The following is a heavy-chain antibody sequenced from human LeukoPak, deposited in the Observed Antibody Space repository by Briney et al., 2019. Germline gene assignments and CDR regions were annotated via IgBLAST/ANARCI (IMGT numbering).Heavy chain of an antibody. D-gene: IGHD6-25*01. CDR2: IYYSGST. Sequence: PSETLSLTCTVSGGSISSSSYYWGWIRQPPGKGLEWIGSIYYSGSTYYNPSLKSRVTISVDTSKNQFSLKLSSVTAADTAVYYCARDRIAAVGMDVWGQGTTVTVSS. J-gene: IGHJ6*02. V-gene: IGHV4-39*07. CDR1: GGSISSSSYY. CDR3: ARDRIAAVGMDV.